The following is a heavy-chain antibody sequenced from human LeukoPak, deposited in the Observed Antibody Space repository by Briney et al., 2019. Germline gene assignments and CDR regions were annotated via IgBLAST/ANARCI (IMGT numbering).Heavy chain of an antibody. CDR1: GGSISSSSYY. D-gene: IGHD3-3*01. CDR3: ARDVGSGLLDY. V-gene: IGHV4-39*07. Sequence: PSETLSLTCTVSGGSISSSSYYWGWIRQPTGKGLEWIGSIYYSGSTYYNPSLKSRVTISVDTSKNQFSLKLSSVTAADTAVYYCARDVGSGLLDYWGQGTLVTVSS. CDR2: IYYSGST. J-gene: IGHJ4*02.